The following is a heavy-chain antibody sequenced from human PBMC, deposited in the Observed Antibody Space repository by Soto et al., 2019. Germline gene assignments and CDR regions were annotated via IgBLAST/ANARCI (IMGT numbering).Heavy chain of an antibody. J-gene: IGHJ4*02. CDR1: RYTLTELS. D-gene: IGHD1-7*01. V-gene: IGHV1-24*01. Sequence: DSVKVCCKVCRYTLTELSMHLVRQAPGKGLEWMGGFDTEDGETIYAQKFHGRVTMTEDTSTDTAYMELSSLRSEDTAVYYCATGDNWNYPSGWGQGTMVTGSS. CDR3: ATGDNWNYPSG. CDR2: FDTEDGET.